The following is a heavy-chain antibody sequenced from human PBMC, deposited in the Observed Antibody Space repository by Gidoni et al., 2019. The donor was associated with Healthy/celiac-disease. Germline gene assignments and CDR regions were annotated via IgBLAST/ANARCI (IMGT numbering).Heavy chain of an antibody. V-gene: IGHV3-49*03. CDR1: GFTLGDYA. CDR2: IRSKAYGGTT. CDR3: TRGRAVAGTRYFQH. D-gene: IGHD6-19*01. Sequence: EVQLVESGGGLVQPGRSLRLSCTASGFTLGDYAMSWFRQAPGKGLEWVGFIRSKAYGGTTEYAASVKGRFTISRDDSKSIAYLQMNSLKTEDTAVYYCTRGRAVAGTRYFQHWGQGTLVTVSS. J-gene: IGHJ1*01.